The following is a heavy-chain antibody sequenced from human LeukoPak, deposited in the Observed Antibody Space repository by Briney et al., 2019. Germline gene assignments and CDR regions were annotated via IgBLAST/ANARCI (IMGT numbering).Heavy chain of an antibody. Sequence: GGSLRLSCAASGFTFNIYTMTWIRQAPGKGLEWVSSIGSSSRYIYYADSVKGRFTISRDNDNNSVYLQMNSLRAEDTAVYYCARDCSSSAFDIWGQGTMVTVSS. D-gene: IGHD2-15*01. CDR3: ARDCSSSAFDI. CDR1: GFTFNIYT. V-gene: IGHV3-21*01. J-gene: IGHJ3*02. CDR2: IGSSSRYI.